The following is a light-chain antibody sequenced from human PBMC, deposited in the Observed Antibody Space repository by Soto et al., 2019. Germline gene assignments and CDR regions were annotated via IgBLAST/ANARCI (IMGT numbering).Light chain of an antibody. CDR3: CVYAGSSTLGV. V-gene: IGLV2-11*01. Sequence: QSALTQPRSVSGSPGQSVTISCTGTSSDVGGYNYVSWYQQHPGKAPKLMIYDVSKRPSGVPDRFSGSKSGNTASLTISGLQAEDEADYYCCVYAGSSTLGVFGTGTKVTVL. CDR1: SSDVGGYNY. CDR2: DVS. J-gene: IGLJ1*01.